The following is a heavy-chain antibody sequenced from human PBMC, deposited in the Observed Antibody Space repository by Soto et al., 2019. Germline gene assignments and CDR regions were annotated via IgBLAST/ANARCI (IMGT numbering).Heavy chain of an antibody. CDR2: ISSSSSYI. CDR3: AREARWGY. Sequence: VGSLRLSCTSSVFTFSSYSMNWVRQAPGKGLEWVSSISSSSSYINYADSGKGRFHISRDNPKNSPYLPMHRPGPEHPTVYFCAREARWGYWGQGTLVTV. J-gene: IGHJ4*02. V-gene: IGHV3-21*01. CDR1: VFTFSSYS. D-gene: IGHD7-27*01.